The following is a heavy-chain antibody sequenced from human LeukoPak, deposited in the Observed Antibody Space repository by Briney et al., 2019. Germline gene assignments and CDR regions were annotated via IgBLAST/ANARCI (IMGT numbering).Heavy chain of an antibody. Sequence: SGGSLRLSCAASGFTFSSYGMSWVRQAPGKGLEWVSAISGSGGSTYYADSVKGRFTISRDNSKNTLYLQMNSLRAEDTAVYYCAKARAMIVVVTVSLDYWGQGTLVTVSS. CDR1: GFTFSSYG. D-gene: IGHD3-22*01. CDR2: ISGSGGST. CDR3: AKARAMIVVVTVSLDY. J-gene: IGHJ4*02. V-gene: IGHV3-23*01.